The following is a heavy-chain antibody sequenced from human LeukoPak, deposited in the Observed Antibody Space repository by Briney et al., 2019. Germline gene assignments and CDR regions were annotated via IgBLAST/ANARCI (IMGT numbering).Heavy chain of an antibody. V-gene: IGHV3-15*01. D-gene: IGHD3-10*01. Sequence: GGSLRLSCAASRFTLSNAWMNWVRQAPGKGLEWVGRIKRKSDDGTTDYAAPVKGRFTISRDESTNTLNLQMKSLKNEDTAVYYCTMGLWFGELYLDYWGQGTLVTVSS. CDR2: IKRKSDDGTT. CDR1: RFTLSNAW. CDR3: TMGLWFGELYLDY. J-gene: IGHJ4*02.